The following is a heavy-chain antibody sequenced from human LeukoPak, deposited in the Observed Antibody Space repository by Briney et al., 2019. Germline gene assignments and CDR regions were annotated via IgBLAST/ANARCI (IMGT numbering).Heavy chain of an antibody. Sequence: GGSLKVSLAAFGLTFSSYWMHWVGQAPGKGLGWVSLINDDGSTTFYADSVKGRFTISRDNAKNTLYVQMNSLRGEDTAVYYCARGGRYPGDAFDIWGQGTLVTVSS. CDR1: GLTFSSYW. J-gene: IGHJ3*02. CDR2: INDDGSTT. V-gene: IGHV3-74*01. CDR3: ARGGRYPGDAFDI. D-gene: IGHD1-26*01.